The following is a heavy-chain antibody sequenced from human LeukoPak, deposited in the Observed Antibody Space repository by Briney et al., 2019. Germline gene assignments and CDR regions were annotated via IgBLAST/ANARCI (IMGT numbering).Heavy chain of an antibody. CDR1: GRSISSGCSY. CDR3: AARITMIVVENAFDI. J-gene: IGHJ3*02. V-gene: IGHV4-31*03. CDR2: IYYSGST. D-gene: IGHD3-22*01. Sequence: SQTLSLTCTVSGRSISSGCSYWSWIRQNPGKGLEWIRYIYYSGSTYYNPSLKSRGTISVDTSKNQFSLKLSSVTAADTAVYYCAARITMIVVENAFDIWGQGTMVTASS.